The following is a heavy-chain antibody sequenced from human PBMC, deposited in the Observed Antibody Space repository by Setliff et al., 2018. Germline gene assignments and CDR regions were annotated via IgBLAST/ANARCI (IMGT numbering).Heavy chain of an antibody. D-gene: IGHD3-10*01. CDR3: ARKKTVYLYYGMDV. Sequence: KASETLSLTCAVYGGSFSGYYWSWIRQPPGKGLEWIGEINHSGSTNYNPSLKSRVTISVDTSKNQFSLKLSSVTAADTAVYYCARKKTVYLYYGMDVLGQGTTVTVSS. V-gene: IGHV4-34*01. CDR2: INHSGST. CDR1: GGSFSGYY. J-gene: IGHJ6*02.